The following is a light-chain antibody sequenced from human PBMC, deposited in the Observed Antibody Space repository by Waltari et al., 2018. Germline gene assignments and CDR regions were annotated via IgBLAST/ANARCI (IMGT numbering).Light chain of an antibody. CDR1: QGISND. Sequence: DVQMTQSPSSLSASVGATVTITCRPSQGISNDLAWYQQKPGKAPKPLIYFVSNLESGVPSRFSGSGSGTDFTLTISSLQPEDFATYYCQQHNSFPLTFGGGTKVEIK. J-gene: IGKJ4*01. V-gene: IGKV1-17*01. CDR3: QQHNSFPLT. CDR2: FVS.